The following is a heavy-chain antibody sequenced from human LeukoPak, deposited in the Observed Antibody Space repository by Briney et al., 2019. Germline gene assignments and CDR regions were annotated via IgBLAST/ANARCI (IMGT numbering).Heavy chain of an antibody. Sequence: TSETLSLTCTVSGGSISSYYWNWIRQPPGKGLEWIGYVYYIGSTNYNPSLKSRVTIPVDTSKNQFSLKLSSVTAADTAVYYCARVTGSAFDIWGQGTMVTVSS. CDR1: GGSISSYY. V-gene: IGHV4-59*01. CDR2: VYYIGST. J-gene: IGHJ3*02. D-gene: IGHD3-9*01. CDR3: ARVTGSAFDI.